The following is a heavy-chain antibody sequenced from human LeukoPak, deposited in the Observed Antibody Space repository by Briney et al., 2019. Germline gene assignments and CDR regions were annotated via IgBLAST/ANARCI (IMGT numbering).Heavy chain of an antibody. CDR1: GFTFSSYG. CDR3: AKDPRDCSSTSCYTAAAGFDY. J-gene: IGHJ4*02. V-gene: IGHV3-30*02. Sequence: PGGSLRLSCAASGFTFSSYGMHWVRQAPGKGLEWVAFIRYAGTNKYYADSVKGRFTISRDNSMNPMYLQMNSLRAEDTAVYYYAKDPRDCSSTSCYTAAAGFDYWGQGTLVTVSS. D-gene: IGHD2-2*02. CDR2: IRYAGTNK.